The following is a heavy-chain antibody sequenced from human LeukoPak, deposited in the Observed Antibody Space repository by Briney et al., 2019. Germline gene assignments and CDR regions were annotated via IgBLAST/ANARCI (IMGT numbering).Heavy chain of an antibody. CDR2: INPSGGST. CDR1: GYTFTSYY. CDR3: ARVSRDHAFDI. V-gene: IGHV1-46*01. Sequence: VASVKVSCKASGYTFTSYYMHWVRQAPGQGLEWMGIINPSGGSTRYAQKFQGRVTITADKSTSTAYMELSSLRSEDTAVYYCARVSRDHAFDIWGQGTMVTVSS. J-gene: IGHJ3*02.